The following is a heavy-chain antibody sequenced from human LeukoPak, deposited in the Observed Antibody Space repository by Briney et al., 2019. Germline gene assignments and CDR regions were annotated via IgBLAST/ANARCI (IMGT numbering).Heavy chain of an antibody. CDR1: GGSISSSNHY. Sequence: SETLSLTCTVSGGSISSSNHYWGWIRQPPGKGLECIGSIYYSGRTYYNPSLKSRVTISLDTSKNQFSLKLSSVTAADTAVYYCARIEYSGPLDYWGQGTLVTVSS. CDR3: ARIEYSGPLDY. J-gene: IGHJ4*02. D-gene: IGHD1-26*01. CDR2: IYYSGRT. V-gene: IGHV4-39*07.